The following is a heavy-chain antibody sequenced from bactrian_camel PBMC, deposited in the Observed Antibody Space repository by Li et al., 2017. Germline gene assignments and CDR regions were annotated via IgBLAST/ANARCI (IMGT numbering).Heavy chain of an antibody. CDR1: GGPMSSSA. V-gene: IGHV3S40*01. CDR3: TPVLILSDGYCYKADNY. CDR2: ISNSGGTT. J-gene: IGHJ4*01. Sequence: VQLVESGGGSVEAGGSLTLSCAVSGGPMSSSAWFRQAPGKGLEWVSGISNSGGTTYYADSLKGRFTISYDQAKRTTYLQMNNLEPDDTAIYYCTPVLILSDGYCYKADNYWGQGTQVTVS. D-gene: IGHD3*01.